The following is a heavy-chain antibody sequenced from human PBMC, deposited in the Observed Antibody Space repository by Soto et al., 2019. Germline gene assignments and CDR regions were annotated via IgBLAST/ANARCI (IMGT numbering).Heavy chain of an antibody. Sequence: ASVKVSCKASAYTFTNYGISWLRQAPGQGLEWMGWINTYNGNTNYAQKLQGRVTMTTDTSTNTAYMELRSLRSDDTAVYYCARGVGSGSYYNQYNWFDPWGQGTLVTVSS. CDR3: ARGVGSGSYYNQYNWFDP. J-gene: IGHJ5*02. V-gene: IGHV1-18*01. D-gene: IGHD3-10*01. CDR2: INTYNGNT. CDR1: AYTFTNYG.